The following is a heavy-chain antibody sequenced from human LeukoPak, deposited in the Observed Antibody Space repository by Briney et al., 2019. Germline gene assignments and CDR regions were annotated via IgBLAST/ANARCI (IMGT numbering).Heavy chain of an antibody. D-gene: IGHD2-2*01. CDR3: ARDRDVVVPAAPSSYYYYDMDV. Sequence: GGSLRLSCAASGFTFSSYSMNWVRQAPGKGLEWVSYISSSSSTIYYADSVKGRFTISRDNAKNSLYLQMNSLRAEDTAVYYCARDRDVVVPAAPSSYYYYDMDVWGQGTTVTVSS. CDR1: GFTFSSYS. J-gene: IGHJ6*02. CDR2: ISSSSSTI. V-gene: IGHV3-48*04.